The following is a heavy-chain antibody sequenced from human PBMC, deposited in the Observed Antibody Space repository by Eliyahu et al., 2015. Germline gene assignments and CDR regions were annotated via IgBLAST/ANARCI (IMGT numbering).Heavy chain of an antibody. CDR3: AREIRSAPSSNWFDP. CDR2: IYHSGST. J-gene: IGHJ5*02. D-gene: IGHD3-3*01. CDR1: XYSISXGYY. Sequence: QVQLQESGPGLVXPSETLSLTCXVXXYSISXGYYWGWIRQPPGKGLEWIGSIYHSGSTYYNPSLKSRVTISVDTSKNQFSLKLSSVTAADTAVYYCAREIRSAPSSNWFDPWGQGTLVTVSS. V-gene: IGHV4-38-2*02.